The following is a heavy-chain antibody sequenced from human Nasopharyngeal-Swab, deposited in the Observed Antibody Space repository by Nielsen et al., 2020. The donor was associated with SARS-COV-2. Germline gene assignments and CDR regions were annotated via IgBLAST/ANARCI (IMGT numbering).Heavy chain of an antibody. V-gene: IGHV3-21*01. CDR2: ISSSGDYI. CDR1: GFTVSSNY. CDR3: ARDTPAMFAY. Sequence: GGSLRLSCAASGFTVSSNYMSWVRQAPGKGLEWVSAISSSGDYIYYAPSVKGRFTISRDNAKNSLYLQMNSLRAEDTAVYYCARDTPAMFAYWGQGTLVTVSS. J-gene: IGHJ4*02.